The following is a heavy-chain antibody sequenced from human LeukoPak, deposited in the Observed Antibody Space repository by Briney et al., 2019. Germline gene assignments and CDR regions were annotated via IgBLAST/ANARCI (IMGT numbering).Heavy chain of an antibody. J-gene: IGHJ4*02. D-gene: IGHD6-6*01. Sequence: GGSLRLSCAASGLTFSSHWMHWVRQAPGKGLEWVSGISWNSGSIGYADSVKGRFTISRDNAKNSLYLQMNSLRAEDTALYYCAKADGYSSSSGSNYWGQGTLVTVSS. CDR1: GLTFSSHW. CDR3: AKADGYSSSSGSNY. CDR2: ISWNSGSI. V-gene: IGHV3-9*01.